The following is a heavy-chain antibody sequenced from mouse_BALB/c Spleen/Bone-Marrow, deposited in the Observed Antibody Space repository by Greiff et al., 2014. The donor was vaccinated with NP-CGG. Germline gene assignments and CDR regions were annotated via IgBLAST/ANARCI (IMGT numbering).Heavy chain of an antibody. CDR3: ARSPGEVNY. D-gene: IGHD1-3*01. Sequence: VQLQQSGAELVKPGASVKLSCTASGFNIIYAYIHWVKRRPEQGLEWIGRIYPANGNTNYDPKFQGMATITADTSSNTAYLHLNSLTSEDTAVYYCARSPGEVNYWGQGTLVTVSA. J-gene: IGHJ3*01. CDR1: GFNIIYAY. CDR2: IYPANGNT. V-gene: IGHV14-3*02.